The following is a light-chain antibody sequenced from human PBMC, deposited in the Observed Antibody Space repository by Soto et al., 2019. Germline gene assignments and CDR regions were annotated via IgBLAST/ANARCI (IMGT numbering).Light chain of an antibody. CDR2: GAS. CDR3: QQYGSSSIT. J-gene: IGKJ5*01. V-gene: IGKV3-20*01. CDR1: HSVGSIY. Sequence: EIVLTQSPGTLSLSPGERATLSCRASHSVGSIYLAWYQQRPGQAPRLLIYGASNRATGIPVRFSGIGSGTNFPLTIRRMEPEDFAIYYCQQYGSSSITFGQGTRLEIK.